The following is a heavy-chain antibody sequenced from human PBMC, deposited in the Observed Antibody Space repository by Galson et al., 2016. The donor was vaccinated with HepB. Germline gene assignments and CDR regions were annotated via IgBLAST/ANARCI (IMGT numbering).Heavy chain of an antibody. J-gene: IGHJ3*02. CDR2: ISAYSGNK. CDR3: ARGLGSPNAFDI. Sequence: SVKVSCKASGYTFTSYALHWVRQAPGQGLEWMGWISAYSGNKKYVQNLQGRVTMTTETSTSTAYMELRSLRSDDTAVYYCARGLGSPNAFDIWGQGTMVTVSS. V-gene: IGHV1-18*01. D-gene: IGHD3-16*01. CDR1: GYTFTSYA.